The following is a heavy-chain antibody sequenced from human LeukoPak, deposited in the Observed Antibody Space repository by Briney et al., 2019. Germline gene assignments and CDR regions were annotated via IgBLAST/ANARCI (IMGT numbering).Heavy chain of an antibody. D-gene: IGHD5-18*01. CDR3: AKDQGRDTAMVGTNTNQDY. CDR2: ISYDGSNK. J-gene: IGHJ4*02. CDR1: GFTFSSYG. Sequence: GGSLRLSCAASGFTFSSYGMHWVRQAPGKGLEWVAVISYDGSNKYYADSVKGRFTISRDNSKNTLYLQMNSLRAEDTAVYYCAKDQGRDTAMVGTNTNQDYWGKGTLVTVSS. V-gene: IGHV3-30*18.